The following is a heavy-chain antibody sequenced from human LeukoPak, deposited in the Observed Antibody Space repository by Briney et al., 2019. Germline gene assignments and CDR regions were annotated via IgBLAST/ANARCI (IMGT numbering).Heavy chain of an antibody. Sequence: ASVKVSCKASGYIFTGYYMHWVRQAPGQGLEWMGWINPNSGGTNYAQKFQGRVTMTRDTSISTAYMELSRLRSDDTAVYYCARGDSYGYFHYYYYMDVWGKGTTVTISS. V-gene: IGHV1-2*02. D-gene: IGHD5-18*01. CDR1: GYIFTGYY. CDR2: INPNSGGT. J-gene: IGHJ6*03. CDR3: ARGDSYGYFHYYYYMDV.